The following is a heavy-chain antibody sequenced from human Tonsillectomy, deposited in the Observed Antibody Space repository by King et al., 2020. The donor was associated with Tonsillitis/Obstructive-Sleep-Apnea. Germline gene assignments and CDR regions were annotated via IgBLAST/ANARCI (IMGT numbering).Heavy chain of an antibody. V-gene: IGHV1-46*01. CDR2: INPSDGIT. Sequence: VQLVESGAEVKTPGASVNVSCKASGYTFTRWYIHWVRQARGQGLEGMGIINPSDGITTYAQKFQGRVTMTTDTSASTVYVQLSSLRYEDTALYYCARDDVVGRYIDSWGQGTLVTVSS. J-gene: IGHJ4*02. CDR3: ARDDVVGRYIDS. D-gene: IGHD1-14*01. CDR1: GYTFTRWY.